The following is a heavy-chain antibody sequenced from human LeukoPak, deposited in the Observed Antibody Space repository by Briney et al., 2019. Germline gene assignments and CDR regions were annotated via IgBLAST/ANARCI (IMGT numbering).Heavy chain of an antibody. CDR2: ISGSGSAT. Sequence: PGGSLRLSCAASGFTFRSYAMNWVRQAPGKGLEWVSAISGSGSATYYADSVKGRFTISRENSKNTLYLQMNSLRAEDTAVYYCAKDQYGEAFDIWGPGTMVTVSS. J-gene: IGHJ3*02. V-gene: IGHV3-23*01. CDR1: GFTFRSYA. CDR3: AKDQYGEAFDI. D-gene: IGHD4-17*01.